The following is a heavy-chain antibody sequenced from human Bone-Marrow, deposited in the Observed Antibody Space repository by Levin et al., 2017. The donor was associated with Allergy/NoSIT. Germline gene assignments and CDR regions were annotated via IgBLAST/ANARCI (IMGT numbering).Heavy chain of an antibody. CDR1: GYRFTDYD. CDR3: ARGALPIGALGDGIPGY. V-gene: IGHV1-2*02. CDR2: INPRSGVT. D-gene: IGHD2-21*01. Sequence: GGPLRLSCTTSGYRFTDYDIQWVRQVPGQGPEWMGWINPRSGVTRYAQRFQGRVSMTGDTSISRVYMELSSLRSDDAAIFFCARGALPIGALGDGIPGYWGQGTLVTMSS. J-gene: IGHJ4*02.